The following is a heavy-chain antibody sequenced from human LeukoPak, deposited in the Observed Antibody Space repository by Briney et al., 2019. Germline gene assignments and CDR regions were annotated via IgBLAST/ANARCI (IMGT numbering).Heavy chain of an antibody. CDR2: IYYSGST. Sequence: SQTLSLTCTVTGGSINNYYWTCIRQPPGKGLEWIGYIYYSGSTNSNPSLKSRLSMSVDTSNNQLSLKLSSVTAADTAVYYCARVERSRVATTTTTAYYHYMDVWGQGTTVTVSS. CDR3: ARVERSRVATTTTTAYYHYMDV. J-gene: IGHJ6*02. CDR1: GGSINNYY. D-gene: IGHD5-12*01. V-gene: IGHV4-59*12.